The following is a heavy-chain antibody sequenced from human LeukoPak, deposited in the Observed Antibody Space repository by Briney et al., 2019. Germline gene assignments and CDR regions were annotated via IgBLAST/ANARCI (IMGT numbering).Heavy chain of an antibody. CDR3: VRDIGHLGR. J-gene: IGHJ4*02. V-gene: IGHV3-7*01. CDR1: GFTFSSYY. D-gene: IGHD2-15*01. Sequence: GGSLRLSCAASGFTFSSYYMSWVRQAPGKGLEWVANINHDGSEKNYVGSVKGRFTVSRDNAKKSLYLQVDSLRAEDTAVYYCVRDIGHLGRWGQGTLVTVSS. CDR2: INHDGSEK.